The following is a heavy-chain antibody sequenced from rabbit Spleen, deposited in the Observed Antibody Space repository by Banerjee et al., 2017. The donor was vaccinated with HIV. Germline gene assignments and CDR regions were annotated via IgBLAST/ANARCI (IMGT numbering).Heavy chain of an antibody. CDR3: ARDVDGGGYSFNL. D-gene: IGHD2-1*01. Sequence: QSLEESGGDLVKPGASLTLTCTASGFSFSSGWICWVRQAPGKGLEWIGCIDAGNGNTYYASWAKGRFTISRTSSTTVTLQMTSLTAADTATYFCARDVDGGGYSFNLWGPGTLVTVS. J-gene: IGHJ4*01. V-gene: IGHV1S40*01. CDR2: IDAGNGNT. CDR1: GFSFSSGW.